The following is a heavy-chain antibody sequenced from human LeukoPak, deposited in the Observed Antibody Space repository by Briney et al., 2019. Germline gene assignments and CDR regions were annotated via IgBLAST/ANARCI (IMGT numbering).Heavy chain of an antibody. CDR2: ISSSGSTI. J-gene: IGHJ4*01. D-gene: IGHD1-14*01. CDR3: ARGTNAYPGTDY. V-gene: IGHV3-48*03. Sequence: GGSLRLSCAASGFTFSSYEMNWVRQAPGKGLEWVSYISSSGSTIYYADSVRGRFTISRDNAKNSVFLEMNSLRAEDTAVYYCARGTNAYPGTDYWGHGTLVTVPS. CDR1: GFTFSSYE.